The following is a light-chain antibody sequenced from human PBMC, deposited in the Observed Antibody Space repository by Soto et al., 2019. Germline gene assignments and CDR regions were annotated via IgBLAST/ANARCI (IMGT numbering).Light chain of an antibody. CDR2: SAS. CDR3: QQTYSLPRT. J-gene: IGKJ1*01. V-gene: IGKV1-39*01. Sequence: DVQMTQSPSSLSASVGDRVTIACRASQTVSKFVNWYQQKPGKVPDLLIYSASTLYSGVPSRFSGSGSGTECTLTISNLQPEDFATYYCQQTYSLPRTFAQGTKVE. CDR1: QTVSKF.